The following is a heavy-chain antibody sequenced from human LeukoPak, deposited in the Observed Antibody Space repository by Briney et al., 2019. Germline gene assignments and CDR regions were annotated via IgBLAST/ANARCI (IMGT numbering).Heavy chain of an antibody. CDR1: GFTFSSYA. D-gene: IGHD3-22*01. V-gene: IGHV3-23*01. Sequence: GGSLRISCAASGFTFSSYAMSWVRQAPGKGLEWVSAISGSGGSTYYADSVKGRFTISRDNSKDTLYLQMNSLRAEDTAVYYCAKCGLLLRDLGVDYWGQGTLVTVSS. CDR2: ISGSGGST. CDR3: AKCGLLLRDLGVDY. J-gene: IGHJ4*02.